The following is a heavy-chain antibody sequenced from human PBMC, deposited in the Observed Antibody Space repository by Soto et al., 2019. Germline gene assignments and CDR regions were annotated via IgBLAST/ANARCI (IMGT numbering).Heavy chain of an antibody. CDR1: GGTFSSYA. J-gene: IGHJ6*02. CDR3: ARDSIAARPDYYYDMDV. V-gene: IGHV1-69*01. CDR2: IIPIFGTA. D-gene: IGHD6-6*01. Sequence: QVQLVQSGAEVKKPGSSVKVSCKASGGTFSSYAISWVRQAPGQGLEWMGGIIPIFGTANYAQKFQGRVTITAVESTSTAYMELSSLRAEDTAVYYCARDSIAARPDYYYDMDVWGQGTTVTVSS.